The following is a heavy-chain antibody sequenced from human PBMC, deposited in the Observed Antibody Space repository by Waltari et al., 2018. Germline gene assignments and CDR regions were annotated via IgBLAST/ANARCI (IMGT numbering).Heavy chain of an antibody. J-gene: IGHJ4*02. V-gene: IGHV3-7*03. CDR3: SDPPSDF. D-gene: IGHD2-21*01. Sequence: EVQLVEYGGGLVKQGGPLRLACVTSGFTFSGYWMTWVRLAQGKGLEWLASIKPDGSETHIVESVKGRFTISRDNAKNSLYLQMSSLRTEDTAVYYCSDPPSDFWGQGTLVIVSS. CDR2: IKPDGSET. CDR1: GFTFSGYW.